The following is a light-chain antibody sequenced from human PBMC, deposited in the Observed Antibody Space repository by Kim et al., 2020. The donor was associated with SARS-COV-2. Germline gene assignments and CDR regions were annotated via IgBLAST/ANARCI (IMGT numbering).Light chain of an antibody. CDR3: SSYTSSSTLRI. Sequence: QSALTQPASVSGSPGQSITIPCTGTSSDVGGYNYVSWYQQHPGKAPKLMIYDVSKRPSGVSNRFSGSKSGNTASLTISGLQAEDEADYYCSSYTSSSTLRIFGGGTQLTVL. V-gene: IGLV2-14*01. CDR2: DVS. CDR1: SSDVGGYNY. J-gene: IGLJ2*01.